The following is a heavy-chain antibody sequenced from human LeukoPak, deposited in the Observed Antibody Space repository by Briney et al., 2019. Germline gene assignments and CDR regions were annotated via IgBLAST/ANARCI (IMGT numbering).Heavy chain of an antibody. CDR3: ARVTAYCGGDCYSDY. CDR2: MNPNSGNT. V-gene: IGHV1-8*01. D-gene: IGHD2-21*02. J-gene: IGHJ4*02. Sequence: GASVKVSCKASGYTFTSYDINWGRQATGQGLEWMGWMNPNSGNTGYAQKFQGRVTMTRNTSISTAYMELSSLRSEDTAVYYCARVTAYCGGDCYSDYWGQGTLVTVSS. CDR1: GYTFTSYD.